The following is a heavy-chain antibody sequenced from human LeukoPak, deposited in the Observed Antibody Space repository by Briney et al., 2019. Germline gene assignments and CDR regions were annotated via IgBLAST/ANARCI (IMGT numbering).Heavy chain of an antibody. CDR2: ISSSGSTI. CDR3: ARDPAAGYGHFDY. D-gene: IGHD6-13*01. Sequence: KAGGSLRLSCAASGFTFSDYYMSWIRQAPGKGLEWVSYISSSGSTIYYADSVKGRFTISRDNAKNSLYLQMNSLRAEDTAVFYCARDPAAGYGHFDYWGQGTLVTVSS. CDR1: GFTFSDYY. V-gene: IGHV3-11*01. J-gene: IGHJ4*02.